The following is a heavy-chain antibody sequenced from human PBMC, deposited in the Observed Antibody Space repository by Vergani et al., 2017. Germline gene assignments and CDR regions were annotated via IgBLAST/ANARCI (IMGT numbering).Heavy chain of an antibody. CDR2: IWYDGSNK. CDR3: ARDGGAGTIYYGMDV. V-gene: IGHV3-33*01. D-gene: IGHD1-7*01. CDR1: GFTFSSYG. J-gene: IGHJ6*02. Sequence: VQLVESGGGVVQPGRSLRLSCAASGFTFSSYGMHWVRQAPGKGLEWVAVIWYDGSNKYYADSVKGRFTISRDNSKNTLYLQMNSLRAEDTAVYYCARDGGAGTIYYGMDVWGQGTTVTVSS.